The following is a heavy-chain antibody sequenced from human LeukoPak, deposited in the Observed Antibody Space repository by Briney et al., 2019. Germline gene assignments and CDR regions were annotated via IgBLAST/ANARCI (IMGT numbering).Heavy chain of an antibody. Sequence: SETLSLTCTVSGGAISTYYWSWIRQPPGKGLEYIGYIYYNGITNYNPSLESRVTISIDTSKNQFSLKLTSVTAADTAIYYCARHPGDYYDSSGSFDYWGQGTLVTVSS. CDR1: GGAISTYY. CDR2: IYYNGIT. J-gene: IGHJ4*02. V-gene: IGHV4-59*01. CDR3: ARHPGDYYDSSGSFDY. D-gene: IGHD3-22*01.